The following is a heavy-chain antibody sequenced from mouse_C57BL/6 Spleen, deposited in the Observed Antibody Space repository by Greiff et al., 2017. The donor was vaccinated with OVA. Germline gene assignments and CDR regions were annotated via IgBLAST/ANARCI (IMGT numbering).Heavy chain of an antibody. V-gene: IGHV1-66*01. Sequence: QVQLKQSGPELVKPGASVKISCKASGYSFTSYYIHWVKQRPGQGFEWIGWIYPGSGNTKYNEKFKGKATLTADTSSSTAYMQLSSLTSEDSAVYYCAREGNYGPTYYFDYWGQGTTLTVSS. D-gene: IGHD1-1*01. CDR2: IYPGSGNT. CDR3: AREGNYGPTYYFDY. CDR1: GYSFTSYY. J-gene: IGHJ2*01.